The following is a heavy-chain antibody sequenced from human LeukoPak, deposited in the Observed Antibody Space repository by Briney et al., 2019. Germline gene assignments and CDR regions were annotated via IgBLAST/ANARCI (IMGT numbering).Heavy chain of an antibody. J-gene: IGHJ4*02. V-gene: IGHV3-30*03. CDR1: GFTFSSYG. D-gene: IGHD2-15*01. Sequence: GGSLRLSCAASGFTFSSYGMHWVRQAPGKGLEWVAVISDDGNSESYADSVKGRFIISRDNPKNTVYLQMNSLRAEDTAVYFCAGGLLGCRGGSCYPTDYWGQGTRVTVSS. CDR3: AGGLLGCRGGSCYPTDY. CDR2: ISDDGNSE.